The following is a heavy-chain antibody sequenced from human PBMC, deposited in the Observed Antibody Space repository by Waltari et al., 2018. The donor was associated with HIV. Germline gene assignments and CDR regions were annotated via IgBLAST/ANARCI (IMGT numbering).Heavy chain of an antibody. Sequence: EVQLVESGGGLVQPGGSLRLSCAASGFTFNSYSMTWVRQIPGKGLGGVAEIKDDGSEMFYVGSVQGRFRISKDNVKNSLYLQMNALRVDDTALYYCAGGLWGVRGVLDHCGQGTLVTVSS. CDR2: IKDDGSEM. J-gene: IGHJ5*02. CDR3: AGGLWGVRGVLDH. CDR1: GFTFNSYS. D-gene: IGHD3-10*01. V-gene: IGHV3-7*04.